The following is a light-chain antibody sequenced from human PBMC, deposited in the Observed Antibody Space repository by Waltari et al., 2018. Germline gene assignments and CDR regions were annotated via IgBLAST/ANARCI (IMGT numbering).Light chain of an antibody. CDR3: LQALQSPLS. CDR1: LSLLHINGYNY. V-gene: IGKV2-28*01. J-gene: IGKJ4*01. Sequence: DIVMTQSPLSLSVTPGEPASISCRSTLSLLHINGYNYLDWYLQKPGQSPHLLIYMGSQRASGVPDRFSGNGSCTNFTLRISRVEAEDVGIYYCLQALQSPLSFGGGTKVEIK. CDR2: MGS.